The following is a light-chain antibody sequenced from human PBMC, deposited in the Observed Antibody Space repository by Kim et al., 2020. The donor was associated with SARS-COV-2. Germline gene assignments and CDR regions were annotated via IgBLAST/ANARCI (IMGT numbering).Light chain of an antibody. CDR2: QDS. Sequence: SVTPGKTARITCSGDKLGDKYASWYQQKPGQSPVLVIYQDSKRPAGIPERFSGSNSGNTATLTISGTQAMDEADYYCQAWDSSTGVFGTGTKVTVL. J-gene: IGLJ1*01. V-gene: IGLV3-1*01. CDR3: QAWDSSTGV. CDR1: KLGDKY.